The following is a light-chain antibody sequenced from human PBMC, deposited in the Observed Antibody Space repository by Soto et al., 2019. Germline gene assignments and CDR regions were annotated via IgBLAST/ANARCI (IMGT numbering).Light chain of an antibody. V-gene: IGKV3D-20*01. CDR1: QSVSRSH. Sequence: EMKLTHSPAPRILSPEESATLSCGASQSVSRSHVAWYRHRPGLTPRFPSHHAWSRATGITDRFRCTKSGTDFTLTILCLEPEDGASYCCQQYGCPPIPYGQGTRLE. J-gene: IGKJ5*01. CDR2: HAW. CDR3: QQYGCPPIP.